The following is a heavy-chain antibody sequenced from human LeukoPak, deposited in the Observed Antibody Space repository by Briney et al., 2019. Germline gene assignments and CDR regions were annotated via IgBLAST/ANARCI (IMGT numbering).Heavy chain of an antibody. CDR2: IYYSGST. J-gene: IGHJ4*02. D-gene: IGHD3-22*01. CDR1: GGSISSSYYY. Sequence: SETLSLTCTVSGGSISSSYYYWGWIRQPPGKGLEWIGSIYYSGSTYYNPSLKSRVTISVDTSKNQFSLKLSSVTAADTAVYYCARARYYDSSLDYWGQGTLVTVSS. V-gene: IGHV4-39*07. CDR3: ARARYYDSSLDY.